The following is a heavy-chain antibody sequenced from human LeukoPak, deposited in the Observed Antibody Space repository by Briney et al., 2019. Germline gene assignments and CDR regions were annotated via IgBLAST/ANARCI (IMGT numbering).Heavy chain of an antibody. CDR3: ARAQYSSGWYRY. V-gene: IGHV3-53*04. D-gene: IGHD6-19*01. CDR1: GFTFSHYA. Sequence: GSLRLSCAASGFTFSHYAMSWVRQAPGKGLEWVSFIYSGGSTYYADSVKGRFTISRHNSKNTLYLQMNSLRAEDTAVYYCARAQYSSGWYRYWGQGTLVTVSS. J-gene: IGHJ4*02. CDR2: IYSGGST.